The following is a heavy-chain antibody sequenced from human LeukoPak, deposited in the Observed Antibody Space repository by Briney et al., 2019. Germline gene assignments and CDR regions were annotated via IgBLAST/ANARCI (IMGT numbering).Heavy chain of an antibody. CDR2: IIPIFGTA. D-gene: IGHD6-19*01. CDR1: GGTFSSYA. CDR3: ARTSIAVAGTSRKYNWFDP. Sequence: GASVKVSCKASGGTFSSYAISWVRQAPGQGLEWMGGIIPIFGTANYAQKFQGRVTITADESTSTAYMELSSLRSEDAAVYYCARTSIAVAGTSRKYNWFDPWGQGTLVTVSS. J-gene: IGHJ5*02. V-gene: IGHV1-69*13.